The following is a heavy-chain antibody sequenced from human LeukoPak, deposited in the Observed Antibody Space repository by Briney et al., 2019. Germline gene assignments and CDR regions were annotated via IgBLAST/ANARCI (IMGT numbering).Heavy chain of an antibody. D-gene: IGHD2-2*01. CDR2: INPKSGGI. J-gene: IGHJ4*02. CDR1: GYTFTGYY. V-gene: IGHV1-2*06. Sequence: ASVKVSCKASGYTFTGYYIHWVRQAPGQGLEWMGRINPKSGGINYAQKFQGRVTMTRDTSISTAYMELSRLRSDDTAVYYCARDYCSSTSCLFDYWGQGTLVTVSS. CDR3: ARDYCSSTSCLFDY.